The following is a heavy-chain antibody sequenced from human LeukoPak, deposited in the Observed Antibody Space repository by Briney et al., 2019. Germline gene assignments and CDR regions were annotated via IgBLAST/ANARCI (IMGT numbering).Heavy chain of an antibody. Sequence: GGSLRLSCAASGFTFYDYAMHWVRQAPGKGLEWVSGISWNSGSIGYADSVKGRFTISRDNAKNSLYLQMNSLRAEDTALYYCAKDISYSAAFDIWGQGTMVTVSS. D-gene: IGHD2-21*01. V-gene: IGHV3-9*01. CDR3: AKDISYSAAFDI. CDR1: GFTFYDYA. CDR2: ISWNSGSI. J-gene: IGHJ3*02.